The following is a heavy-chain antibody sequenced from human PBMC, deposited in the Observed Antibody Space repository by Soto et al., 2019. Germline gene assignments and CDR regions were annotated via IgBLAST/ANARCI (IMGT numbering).Heavy chain of an antibody. CDR1: GGSISSSSYY. Sequence: SETLSLTCTVSGGSISSSSYYWGWIRQPPGKGLEWIGSIYYSGSTYYNPSLKSRVTISVDTSKNQFSLKLSSVTAADTAVYYCARPISSGCEHHDAFDIWGQGTMVTVSS. D-gene: IGHD5-12*01. CDR3: ARPISSGCEHHDAFDI. V-gene: IGHV4-39*01. J-gene: IGHJ3*02. CDR2: IYYSGST.